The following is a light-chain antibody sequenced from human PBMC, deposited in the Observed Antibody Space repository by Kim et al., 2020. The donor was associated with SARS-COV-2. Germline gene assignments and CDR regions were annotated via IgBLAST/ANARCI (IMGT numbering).Light chain of an antibody. CDR3: GSWDSGLSAVV. CDR2: NNN. CDR1: SSNIANNF. J-gene: IGLJ2*01. V-gene: IGLV1-51*01. Sequence: GQKVTISCSGTSSNIANNFVSWYQQLPGPVPKLLIYNNNNRPSGIPDRFSGSKSGTSATLDITGLQTGDEADYYCGSWDSGLSAVVFGGGTQLTVL.